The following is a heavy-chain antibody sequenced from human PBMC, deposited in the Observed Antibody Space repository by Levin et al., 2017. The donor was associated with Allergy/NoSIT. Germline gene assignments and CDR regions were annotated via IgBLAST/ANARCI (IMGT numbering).Heavy chain of an antibody. D-gene: IGHD2-15*01. CDR1: GGSIFTSSYY. CDR3: ARVGCSGGSCSSASRPYYGMDV. Sequence: SQTLSLPCTVSGGSIFTSSYYWGWIRQPPGKGLEWIGSIYYSGSTYSNPSLKSRVTISLDTSKNQFSLKLISVTAADTAVYYCARVGCSGGSCSSASRPYYGMDVWGQGTTVIVSS. CDR2: IYYSGST. J-gene: IGHJ6*02. V-gene: IGHV4-39*07.